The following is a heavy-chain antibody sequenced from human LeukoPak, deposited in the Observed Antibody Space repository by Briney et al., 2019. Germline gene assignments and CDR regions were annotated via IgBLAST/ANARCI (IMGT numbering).Heavy chain of an antibody. Sequence: SETLSLTCAVSGGSINSSHWWSWVRQSPGKGLEWIGNTYHSDYTNYNPSLKSRATISVDKSKNQLSLKVTSVTAADTAVYYCARLDHYDILTGFDQDDAFDIWGQGTMVTVSS. J-gene: IGHJ3*02. D-gene: IGHD3-9*01. CDR1: GGSINSSHW. CDR3: ARLDHYDILTGFDQDDAFDI. CDR2: TYHSDYT. V-gene: IGHV4-4*02.